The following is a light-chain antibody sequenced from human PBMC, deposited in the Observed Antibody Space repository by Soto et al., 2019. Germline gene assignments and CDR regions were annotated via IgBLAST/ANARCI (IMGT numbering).Light chain of an antibody. Sequence: EIVMTQSPATLSVSPGERATLSCRASQSVSSNLAWYQQQPGQAPRLLIYGASTRATGIPARFSGSGSGTEFTLTISSLQSEDFAVYHCQQYNNWPPLTFGGGTKVEIK. J-gene: IGKJ4*01. CDR1: QSVSSN. V-gene: IGKV3-15*01. CDR2: GAS. CDR3: QQYNNWPPLT.